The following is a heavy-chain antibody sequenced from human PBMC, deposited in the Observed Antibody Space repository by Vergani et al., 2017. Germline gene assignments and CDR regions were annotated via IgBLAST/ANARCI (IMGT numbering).Heavy chain of an antibody. J-gene: IGHJ3*02. CDR2: ISGSGGSP. D-gene: IGHD5-24*01. CDR1: GSPLRNLP. V-gene: IGHV3-23*01. Sequence: EVQLLESGGGLVQPGGSLRLPLAASGSPLRNLPRGGSPRAPGKGLEWVSAISGSGGSPYYADSVKGRFTISRDNSKNTLYLQMNSLRAEDTAVYYCAKDKDRWQQLEFAFDIWGQGTMVTVSS. CDR3: AKDKDRWQQLEFAFDI.